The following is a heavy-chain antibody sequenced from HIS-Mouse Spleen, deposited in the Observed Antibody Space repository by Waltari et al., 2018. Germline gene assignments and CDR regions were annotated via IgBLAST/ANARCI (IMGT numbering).Heavy chain of an antibody. Sequence: QVQLVESGGGVVQPGRSLRLSCEASGFPLSSYGMHWVRQAPGKGLEWVAVISYDGSNKYYADSVKGRFTISRDNSKNTLYLQMNSLRAEDTAVYYCAKDKHHAFDYWGQGTLVTVSS. V-gene: IGHV3-30*18. CDR3: AKDKHHAFDY. CDR2: ISYDGSNK. CDR1: GFPLSSYG. J-gene: IGHJ4*02.